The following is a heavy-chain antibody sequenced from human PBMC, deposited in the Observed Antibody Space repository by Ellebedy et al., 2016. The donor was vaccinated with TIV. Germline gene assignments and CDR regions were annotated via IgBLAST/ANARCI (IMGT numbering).Heavy chain of an antibody. CDR3: ARDLRSSWYDWYFDL. V-gene: IGHV4-59*12. Sequence: SETLSLTCTVSGGSISNDYWTWIRQPPGKGLEWIGYIYYSGSTNYNPSLKSRVTISVDTSKNQFSLKLSSVTAADTAVYYCARDLRSSWYDWYFDLWGRGTLVTVSS. D-gene: IGHD6-13*01. CDR1: GGSISNDY. J-gene: IGHJ2*01. CDR2: IYYSGST.